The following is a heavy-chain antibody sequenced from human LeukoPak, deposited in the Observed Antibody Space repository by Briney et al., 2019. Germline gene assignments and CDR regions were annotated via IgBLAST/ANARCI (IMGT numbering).Heavy chain of an antibody. D-gene: IGHD6-25*01. J-gene: IGHJ6*02. CDR2: IYYSGIT. Sequence: SETLSLTCTVSGGSISSYYWGWIRQPPGKGLEWIGYIYYSGITNYNPSLETRVTILVDTSKNQFSLKLTSVTAADMAVYYCAKDKSGFYYTMDVWGQGTTVTVSS. V-gene: IGHV4-59*12. CDR1: GGSISSYY. CDR3: AKDKSGFYYTMDV.